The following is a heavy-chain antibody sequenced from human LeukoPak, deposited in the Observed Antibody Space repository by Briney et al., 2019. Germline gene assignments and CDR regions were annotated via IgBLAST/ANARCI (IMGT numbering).Heavy chain of an antibody. CDR2: IYYRGNA. D-gene: IGHD3-22*01. CDR1: GGCISSSNYY. CDR3: AREEDRSGD. J-gene: IGHJ4*02. V-gene: IGHV4-39*07. Sequence: SETLSLTCTVSGGCISSSNYYWAWIRQPPGQGLEWIGSIYYRGNAYYNPSLKSRVTISVDTSKNQFSLSLSSVTAADTAVYYCAREEDRSGDWGQGTLVTVTS.